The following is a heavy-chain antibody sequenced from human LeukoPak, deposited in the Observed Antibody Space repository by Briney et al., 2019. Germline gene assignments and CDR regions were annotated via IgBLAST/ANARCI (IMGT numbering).Heavy chain of an antibody. V-gene: IGHV3-7*01. CDR1: GFTFSGFW. D-gene: IGHD4-17*01. J-gene: IGHJ4*02. CDR2: IKPDGSEK. Sequence: GGSLRLSCAASGFTFSGFWMGCVRHAPGEGLEWVAHIKPDGSEKYYVESVKGRFSISRDNARNSLFLQMNTLRAEDTAVYYCARGRFGDDDWGQGTLVTVSS. CDR3: ARGRFGDDD.